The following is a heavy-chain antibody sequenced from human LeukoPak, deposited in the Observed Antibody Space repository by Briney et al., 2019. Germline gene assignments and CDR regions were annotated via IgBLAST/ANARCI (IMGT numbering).Heavy chain of an antibody. CDR1: GGTFSSYA. Sequence: SVKVSCKASGGTFSSYAISWVRQAPGHGLEWMGGIIPIFGTANYAQKFQGRVTITTDESTSTAYMELSSLRSEDTAVYYCARAGWELLHYYYMDVWGKGTTVTVSS. V-gene: IGHV1-69*05. D-gene: IGHD1-26*01. CDR2: IIPIFGTA. J-gene: IGHJ6*03. CDR3: ARAGWELLHYYYMDV.